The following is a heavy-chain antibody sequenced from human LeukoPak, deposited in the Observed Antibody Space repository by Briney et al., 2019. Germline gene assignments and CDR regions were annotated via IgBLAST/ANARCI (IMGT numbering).Heavy chain of an antibody. V-gene: IGHV1-2*02. Sequence: ASVKVSCKASGYTFTGYYMHWVRQAPGQGLEWMGWINPNSGGTNYAQKFQGRVTMTRDTSISTAYMELSRLRSDDTAVYYCASSNLPDYYDSSGYAISAIDYWGQGTLVTVSS. D-gene: IGHD3-22*01. CDR3: ASSNLPDYYDSSGYAISAIDY. J-gene: IGHJ4*02. CDR2: INPNSGGT. CDR1: GYTFTGYY.